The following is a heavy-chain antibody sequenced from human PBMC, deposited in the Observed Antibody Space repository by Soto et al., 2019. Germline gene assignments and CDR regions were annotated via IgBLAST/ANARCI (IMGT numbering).Heavy chain of an antibody. Sequence: QVQLVQSGTEVKKTGSSVKVSCKASGGTFSTFGISWVRQAPGQGLEWMGGIIPFFGTARYSHKFEDRITITADESTNTVYMDLRSLTSEDTAIYYCAKSAPMDAGDKYYYDFWGQGALVNVSS. D-gene: IGHD4-17*01. CDR2: IIPFFGTA. J-gene: IGHJ4*02. CDR3: AKSAPMDAGDKYYYDF. CDR1: GGTFSTFG. V-gene: IGHV1-69*01.